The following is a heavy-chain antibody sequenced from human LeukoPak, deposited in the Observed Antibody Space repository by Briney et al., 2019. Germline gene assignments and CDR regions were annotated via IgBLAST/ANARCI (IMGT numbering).Heavy chain of an antibody. V-gene: IGHV1-2*02. J-gene: IGHJ3*02. D-gene: IGHD2-2*02. CDR2: INADSGGT. CDR3: ARDSRALYLPDI. CDR1: GYTFTGYY. Sequence: EASVKVSCKASGYTFTGYYMQWVRQAPGQGLEWMGWINADSGGTNYARKFQGRVTMARGTSISTAFMELSRLTSDDTAVYYCARDSRALYLPDIWGQGTMVTVSS.